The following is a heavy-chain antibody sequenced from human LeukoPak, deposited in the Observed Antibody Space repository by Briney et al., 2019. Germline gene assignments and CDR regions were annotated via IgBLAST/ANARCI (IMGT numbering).Heavy chain of an antibody. J-gene: IGHJ4*02. CDR3: ATTYAYTSGGYDY. CDR2: IYFSGTT. Sequence: PSETLSLTCTVSGGSISSSSYRWGWIRQPPGQGLEWIGSIYFSGTTFYNPSLKSRVTISVDTSKNQFSLKVSSVTAADTAVYYCATTYAYTSGGYDYWGQGTLVTVSS. CDR1: GGSISSSSYR. V-gene: IGHV4-39*01. D-gene: IGHD6-19*01.